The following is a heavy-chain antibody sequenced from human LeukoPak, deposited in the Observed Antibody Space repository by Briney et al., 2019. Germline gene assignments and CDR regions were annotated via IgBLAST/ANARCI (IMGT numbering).Heavy chain of an antibody. Sequence: GGTLRLSCAASRFIFSGYTMNWVRQAPGKGLECVSSISSSSSYIYYADSVKGRFTISRDNAKISLYLQMNSLRAEDTAVYYCARGSDSGSYPSYFDFWGQGTLVTVSS. V-gene: IGHV3-21*01. J-gene: IGHJ4*02. D-gene: IGHD1-26*01. CDR1: RFIFSGYT. CDR2: ISSSSSYI. CDR3: ARGSDSGSYPSYFDF.